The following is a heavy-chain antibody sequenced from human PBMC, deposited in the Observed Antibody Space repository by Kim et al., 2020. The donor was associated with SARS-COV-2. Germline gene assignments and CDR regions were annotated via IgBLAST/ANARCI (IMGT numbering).Heavy chain of an antibody. CDR1: GGTFSSYA. J-gene: IGHJ6*02. V-gene: IGHV1-69*13. D-gene: IGHD2-2*01. CDR2: IIPIFGTA. Sequence: SVKVSCKASGGTFSSYAISWVRQAPGQGLEWMGGIIPIFGTANYAQKFQGRVTITADESTSTAYMELSSLRSEDTAVYYCARRERDRGYCSSTSCWGVYYYYGMAVWGQGTTVTVSS. CDR3: ARRERDRGYCSSTSCWGVYYYYGMAV.